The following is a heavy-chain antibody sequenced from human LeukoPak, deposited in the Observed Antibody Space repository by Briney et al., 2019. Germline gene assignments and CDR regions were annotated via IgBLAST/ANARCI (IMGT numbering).Heavy chain of an antibody. V-gene: IGHV1-2*02. CDR2: INPNSGGT. CDR1: GYTFTGYY. CDR3: ARAHDYVWGSYPVPSDY. Sequence: WASVKVSCKASGYTFTGYYMHWVRQARGQGLEWMGWINPNSGGTNYAQKFQGRVTMTRDTSISTAYMELSRLRSDDTAVYYCARAHDYVWGSYPVPSDYWGQGTLVTVSS. J-gene: IGHJ4*02. D-gene: IGHD3-16*02.